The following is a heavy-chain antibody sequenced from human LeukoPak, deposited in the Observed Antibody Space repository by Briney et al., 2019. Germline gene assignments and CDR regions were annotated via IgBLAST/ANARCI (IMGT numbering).Heavy chain of an antibody. CDR3: ARDFLYYYGSGSYTNWFDP. J-gene: IGHJ5*02. D-gene: IGHD3-10*01. Sequence: SETLSLTCTVSGGSISSYYWSWIRQPAGKALEWIGRIYTSGSTNYNPSLKSRVTMSVDTSKNQFSLKLSSVTAADTAVYYCARDFLYYYGSGSYTNWFDPWGQGTLVTVSS. CDR1: GGSISSYY. V-gene: IGHV4-4*07. CDR2: IYTSGST.